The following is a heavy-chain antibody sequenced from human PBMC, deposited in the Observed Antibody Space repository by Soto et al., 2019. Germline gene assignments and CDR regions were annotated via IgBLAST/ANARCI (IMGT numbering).Heavy chain of an antibody. CDR1: GGTFSSYA. J-gene: IGHJ3*02. Sequence: QVQLVQSGAEVKKPGSSVKVSCKASGGTFSSYAISWVRQAPGQGLEWMGGIIPIFGTANYEQKFQGRVRFPAKDSTSRGDMGLGSGRSQDTAVFYREGVPPKGGPLLGALDIGGQGAMVAVFS. D-gene: IGHD3-16*01. CDR2: IIPIFGTA. CDR3: EGVPPKGGPLLGALDI. V-gene: IGHV1-69*12.